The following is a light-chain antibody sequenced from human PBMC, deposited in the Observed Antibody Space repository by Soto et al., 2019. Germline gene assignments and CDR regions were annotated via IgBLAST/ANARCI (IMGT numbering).Light chain of an antibody. Sequence: QSVLTQPASVSGSPGQSITISCTGTSSDVGVYNYVSWYQQHPGKAPKLMIYEVSNRPSGVSNRFSGSKSGNTASLTISGLQAEDEADYYCSPYTSSSTYVFGTGTKVTV. CDR2: EVS. CDR3: SPYTSSSTYV. J-gene: IGLJ1*01. V-gene: IGLV2-14*01. CDR1: SSDVGVYNY.